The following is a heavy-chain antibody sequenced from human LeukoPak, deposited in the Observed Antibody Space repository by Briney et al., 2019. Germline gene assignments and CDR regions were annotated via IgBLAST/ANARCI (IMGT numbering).Heavy chain of an antibody. CDR2: IYYSGST. Sequence: SDTLSLTCTFSGGSISSGGYYWSWFRQHPGKGLEWFGYIYYSGSTNYNPSLKSRVTISVDTSKNQFSLKLSSVTAADTAVYYCARGHIYCSGGSCYGDYYYGMDVWGQGTTVTVSS. CDR1: GGSISSGGYY. CDR3: ARGHIYCSGGSCYGDYYYGMDV. J-gene: IGHJ6*02. V-gene: IGHV4-61*08. D-gene: IGHD2-15*01.